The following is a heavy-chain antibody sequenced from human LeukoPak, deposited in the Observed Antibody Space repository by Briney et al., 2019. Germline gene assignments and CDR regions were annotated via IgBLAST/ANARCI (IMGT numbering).Heavy chain of an antibody. V-gene: IGHV3-23*01. CDR2: ISGSGAGT. Sequence: GGSLRLSCAASVFIFSSYSMSWVRQAPGKGLEWVSTISGSGAGTYYADSVKGRFTISRDNSKNTLYLQMSSLRAEDTAVHYCAIGGACSGGSCSFLKFYYWGQGTLVTVSS. CDR3: AIGGACSGGSCSFLKFYY. J-gene: IGHJ4*02. CDR1: VFIFSSYS. D-gene: IGHD2-15*01.